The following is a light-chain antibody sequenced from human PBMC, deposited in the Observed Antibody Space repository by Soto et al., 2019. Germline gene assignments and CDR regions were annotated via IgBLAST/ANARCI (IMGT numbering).Light chain of an antibody. CDR3: QQYEHLSTT. CDR1: QDISNY. CDR2: DAS. Sequence: DFQITLSPSSLSASLGYTITITFQATQDISNYLNWYQQKPGEAPKLLIYDASKLETGVPSRFSGSGSGTDFTFTSSSLQPEDSATYHCQQYEHLSTTFGHGTRL. J-gene: IGKJ5*01. V-gene: IGKV1-33*01.